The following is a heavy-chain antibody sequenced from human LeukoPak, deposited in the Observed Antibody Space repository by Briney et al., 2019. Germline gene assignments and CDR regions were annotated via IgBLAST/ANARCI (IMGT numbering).Heavy chain of an antibody. Sequence: TSETLSLTCAVFGVSFSGHYWSWIRQPPGKGLEWIGEISHGGSTNYNPSLKSRVTISVDTSKNQFSLKLSSVTAADTAVYYCARRQNYGDGAFDIWGQGTMVTVSS. CDR1: GVSFSGHY. CDR2: ISHGGST. J-gene: IGHJ3*02. CDR3: ARRQNYGDGAFDI. V-gene: IGHV4-34*01. D-gene: IGHD4-17*01.